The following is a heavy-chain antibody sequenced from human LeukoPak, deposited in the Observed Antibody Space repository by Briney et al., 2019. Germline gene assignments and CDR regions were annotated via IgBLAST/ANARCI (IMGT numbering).Heavy chain of an antibody. V-gene: IGHV4-59*08. CDR2: IYHSGST. Sequence: PSETLSLTCTVSGGSISSYYWSWIRQPPGKGLEWIGYIYHSGSTYYNPSLKSRVTISVDRSKNQFSLKLSSVTAADTAVYYCARHSSSYFDLWGRGTLVTVSS. CDR3: ARHSSSYFDL. D-gene: IGHD6-13*01. J-gene: IGHJ2*01. CDR1: GGSISSYY.